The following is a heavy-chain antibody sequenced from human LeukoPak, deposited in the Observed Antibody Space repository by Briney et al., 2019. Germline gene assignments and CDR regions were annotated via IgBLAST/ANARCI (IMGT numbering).Heavy chain of an antibody. D-gene: IGHD3-9*01. Sequence: SETLSLTCTVSGGSISNDYYYWSWIRQPPGKGLEWIGYIYYSGSTNYNPSLKSRVTISVDTSKNQFSLKLSSVTAADTAVYYCARGRGDILTGYYTGFDYWGQGTLVTVSS. V-gene: IGHV4-61*01. CDR1: GGSISNDYYY. J-gene: IGHJ4*02. CDR3: ARGRGDILTGYYTGFDY. CDR2: IYYSGST.